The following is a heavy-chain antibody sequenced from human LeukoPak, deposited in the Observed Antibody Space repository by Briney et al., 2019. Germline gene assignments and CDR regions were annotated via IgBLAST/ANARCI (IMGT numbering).Heavy chain of an antibody. CDR3: ARHRTAINRYGPYDAFDV. Sequence: SETLSLTCTVSGGSISSYYWSWIRQPPGKGLEWIGSIYYSGRTYYNPPLKSRVTISEDTSKNQFSLKLSSVTAADTVVYYCARHRTAINRYGPYDAFDVWGQGTMVTVSS. J-gene: IGHJ3*01. CDR2: IYYSGRT. D-gene: IGHD5-18*01. V-gene: IGHV4-59*04. CDR1: GGSISSYY.